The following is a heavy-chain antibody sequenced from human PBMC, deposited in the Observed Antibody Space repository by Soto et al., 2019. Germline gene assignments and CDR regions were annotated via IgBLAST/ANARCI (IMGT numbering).Heavy chain of an antibody. CDR3: ARDLNHYGETRGMDV. Sequence: TGLSLRVSCGAAEFTFSNYWMSCVRQAPGKGLEWVANIKQDGSQKWYVDSVKGRFTISRDNAKNSLYLQMNSLRAEDTAVYYCARDLNHYGETRGMDVWGQGTTVTVSS. CDR1: EFTFSNYW. J-gene: IGHJ6*02. V-gene: IGHV3-7*01. D-gene: IGHD4-17*01. CDR2: IKQDGSQK.